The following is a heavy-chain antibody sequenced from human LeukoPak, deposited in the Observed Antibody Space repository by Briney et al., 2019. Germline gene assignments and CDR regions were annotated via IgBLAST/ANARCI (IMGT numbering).Heavy chain of an antibody. CDR3: TRSDTTIVRFDY. D-gene: IGHD5-18*01. V-gene: IGHV4-59*01. CDR2: IYYSGST. Sequence: SETLSLTCTVSGGSISSYYWSWIRQPPGKGLEWIGYIYYSGSTNYNPSLKSRVTISVDTSKNQFSLRLNSVTAADTAIYYCTRSDTTIVRFDYWGLGTLVTVSS. CDR1: GGSISSYY. J-gene: IGHJ4*02.